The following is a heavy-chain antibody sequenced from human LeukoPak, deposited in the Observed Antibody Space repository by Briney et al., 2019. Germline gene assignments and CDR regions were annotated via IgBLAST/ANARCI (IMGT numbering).Heavy chain of an antibody. CDR2: ISAYNGNT. CDR3: ARVPDDILTGYFDY. Sequence: ASVKVSCKASGGTFSSYGISWVRQAPGQGLEWMGWISAYNGNTNYAQKLQGRVTMTTDTSTSTAYMELRSLRSDDTAVYYCARVPDDILTGYFDYWGQGTLVTVSS. J-gene: IGHJ4*02. CDR1: GGTFSSYG. D-gene: IGHD3-9*01. V-gene: IGHV1-18*01.